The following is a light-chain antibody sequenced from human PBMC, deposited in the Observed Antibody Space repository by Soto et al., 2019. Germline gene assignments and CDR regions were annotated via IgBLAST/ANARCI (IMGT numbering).Light chain of an antibody. CDR3: SSYTTSRPV. CDR1: SSDIGGYNY. V-gene: IGLV2-14*01. Sequence: QSVLTQPASVSGSPGQSITISCTGTSSDIGGYNYVSWYQQHPGKAPKLMIFEVSNRPSGVSNRFSGSKSGSTASLTISWLQAADEADYYCSSYTTSRPVFGGGTKLTVL. CDR2: EVS. J-gene: IGLJ3*02.